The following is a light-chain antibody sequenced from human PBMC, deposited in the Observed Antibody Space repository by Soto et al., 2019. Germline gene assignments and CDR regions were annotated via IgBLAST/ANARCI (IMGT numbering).Light chain of an antibody. V-gene: IGKV3D-20*01. CDR2: DAS. J-gene: IGKJ3*01. Sequence: ERATLSCGASQSVSSSYLAWYQQKPGLAPXXXIYDASSRATXXPXRXXGSGSGTDFTLTISRLEPEDFAVYYCQQYGSSPPITFGPGTKVDIK. CDR1: QSVSSSY. CDR3: QQYGSSPPIT.